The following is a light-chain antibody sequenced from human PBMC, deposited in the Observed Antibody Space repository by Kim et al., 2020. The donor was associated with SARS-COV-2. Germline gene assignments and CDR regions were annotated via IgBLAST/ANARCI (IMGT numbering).Light chain of an antibody. CDR3: NSRDSKTNRVL. J-gene: IGLJ2*01. V-gene: IGLV3-19*01. Sequence: SSELTQDPAVSVPLGQTVRITCQGDSLRGYYASWYQQKPGQAPLLIIYGKNIRPSGIPVRFSGSRSGDTASLTITGAQAEDEADYHCNSRDSKTNRVLFGGGTQLTVL. CDR2: GKN. CDR1: SLRGYY.